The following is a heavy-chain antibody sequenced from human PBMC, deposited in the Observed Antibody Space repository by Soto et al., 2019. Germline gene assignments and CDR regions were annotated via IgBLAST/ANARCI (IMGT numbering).Heavy chain of an antibody. V-gene: IGHV3-48*01. CDR2: ISSSSSTI. CDR3: XXXXXXXXXFDP. CDR1: GFTFSSYX. J-gene: IGHJ5*02. Sequence: EVQLVESGGGLVQPGGSLRLSCAASGFTFSSYXXXXXXXXXXXXLEWVSYISSSSSTIYYADSVKGRFTISRDNXXXXXXXXXXXXXXXXXXXXXXXXXXXXXXXFDPWGQGTLVTVSS.